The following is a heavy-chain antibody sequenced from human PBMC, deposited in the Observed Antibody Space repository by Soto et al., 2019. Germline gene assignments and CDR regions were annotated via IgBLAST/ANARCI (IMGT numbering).Heavy chain of an antibody. V-gene: IGHV1-46*03. CDR3: ARGDILTGYFPRSFDY. Sequence: GASVKLSCKASGYTFTSYYMHSVRQAPGQGLEWMGIINPSGGSTSYAQKFQGRVTMTRDTSTSTVYMELSSLRSEDTAVYYCARGDILTGYFPRSFDYWGQGTLVTV. CDR1: GYTFTSYY. CDR2: INPSGGST. J-gene: IGHJ4*02. D-gene: IGHD3-9*01.